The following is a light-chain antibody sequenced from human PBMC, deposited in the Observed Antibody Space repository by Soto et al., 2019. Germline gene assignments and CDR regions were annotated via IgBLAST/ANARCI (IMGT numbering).Light chain of an antibody. CDR1: QGISSY. CDR2: AAS. J-gene: IGKJ5*01. V-gene: IGKV1-8*01. Sequence: AIRMTQSAASFSASTGDRVTITCGASQGISSYLAWYQQKPGKAPKLLIYAASTLQSGVPSRFSGSGYGTDFNLTISCLQSEDFATYYCQQYYSYPITFGQGTRLEIK. CDR3: QQYYSYPIT.